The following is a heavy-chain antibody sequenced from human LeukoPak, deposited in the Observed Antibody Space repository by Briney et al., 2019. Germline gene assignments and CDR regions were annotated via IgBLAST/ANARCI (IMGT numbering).Heavy chain of an antibody. J-gene: IGHJ4*02. Sequence: GGSLRLSCAASGFTFSSYAMHWVRQAPGKGLEWVALISNDESRIHYADSVKGRFTISRDNSKNTLYLQMNSLRAEDTAVYYCAGTDMQLFDYWGQGTLVTVSS. CDR3: AGTDMQLFDY. D-gene: IGHD1-1*01. CDR2: ISNDESRI. CDR1: GFTFSSYA. V-gene: IGHV3-30*14.